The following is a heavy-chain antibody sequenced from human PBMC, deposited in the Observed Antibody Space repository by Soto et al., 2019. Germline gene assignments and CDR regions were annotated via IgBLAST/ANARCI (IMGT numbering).Heavy chain of an antibody. Sequence: GSLRLSCAAXEFTFDKYYMTWVRQAPGKGPEWVANIKPDGSEQYYVDSVKGRFTISRDNANNSLYLQMNSLRAEDTAVYFCARGYWNYYYGFDVWGQGTTVTVS. CDR1: EFTFDKYY. V-gene: IGHV3-7*01. CDR3: ARGYWNYYYGFDV. J-gene: IGHJ6*02. CDR2: IKPDGSEQ. D-gene: IGHD1-1*01.